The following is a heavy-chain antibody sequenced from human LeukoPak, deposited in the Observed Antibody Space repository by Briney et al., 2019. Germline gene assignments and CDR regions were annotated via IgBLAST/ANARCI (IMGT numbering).Heavy chain of an antibody. CDR1: GGSISSSSYY. CDR3: ARVRSYGYYFDY. V-gene: IGHV4-39*07. J-gene: IGHJ4*02. CDR2: IYYSGST. Sequence: SETLSLTCTVAGGSISSSSYYWGWIRQPPGKGLEWIGSIYYSGSTYYNPSLKSRVTISVDTSKNQFSLKLSSVTAADTAVYYCARVRSYGYYFDYWGQGALVTVSS. D-gene: IGHD5-18*01.